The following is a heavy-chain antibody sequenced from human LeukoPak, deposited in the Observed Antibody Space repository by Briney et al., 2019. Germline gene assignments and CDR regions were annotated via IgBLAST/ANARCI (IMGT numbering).Heavy chain of an antibody. Sequence: SVKVSCKASGYTFTGYYMHWVRQAPGQGLEWMGGIMPLFGTAKNAQKFQGRVTITADKSTSTAYMELSSLRSEDTAVYYCASGRTDIVVVPATLRNYYFDYWGQGTLVTVSS. V-gene: IGHV1-69*06. CDR3: ASGRTDIVVVPATLRNYYFDY. CDR2: IMPLFGTA. CDR1: GYTFTGYY. D-gene: IGHD2-2*01. J-gene: IGHJ4*02.